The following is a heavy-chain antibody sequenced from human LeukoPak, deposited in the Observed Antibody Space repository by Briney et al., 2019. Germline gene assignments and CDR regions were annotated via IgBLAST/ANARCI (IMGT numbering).Heavy chain of an antibody. CDR3: ARGYHDFSGYWLSYFDY. CDR2: ISYSGST. CDR1: GDSISSYY. Sequence: SETLSLTCTVSGDSISSYYWTWIRQPPGKGLEWIGYISYSGSTNYNPSLKSRVTISIDTSKNHFSLKLSSVTAADTAVYYCARGYHDFSGYWLSYFDYWGQGTLVTVS. V-gene: IGHV4-59*01. J-gene: IGHJ4*02. D-gene: IGHD3-22*01.